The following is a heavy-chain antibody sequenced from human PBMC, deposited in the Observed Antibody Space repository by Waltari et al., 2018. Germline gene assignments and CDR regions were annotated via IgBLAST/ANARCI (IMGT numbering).Heavy chain of an antibody. CDR2: IYHNGST. V-gene: IGHV4-4*02. D-gene: IGHD6-25*01. Sequence: QVQLQESGPGLVKPSGTLSLTCAVSGGSLRSTNWWSWVRQPPGRGLEWIGEIYHNGSTSYNPSLGRRFTVSGDKSKNQFSLKVTSVTAADTAVYYCARDAIRAALDHWGPGILVTVSS. CDR3: ARDAIRAALDH. CDR1: GGSLRSTNW. J-gene: IGHJ4*02.